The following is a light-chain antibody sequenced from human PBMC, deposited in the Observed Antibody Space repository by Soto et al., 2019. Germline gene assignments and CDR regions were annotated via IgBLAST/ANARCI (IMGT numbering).Light chain of an antibody. CDR3: SSYTSSSTVV. CDR2: DVS. CDR1: SSDVGGYNY. Sequence: QSALTQPASVSGSPGQSITISCTGTSSDVGGYNYVSWYQQHPGKAPKLMIYDVSNRPLGVSNRFSGSKSGNTASLTISGLQAEYEADYYCSSYTSSSTVVFGGGTKLTVL. J-gene: IGLJ2*01. V-gene: IGLV2-14*01.